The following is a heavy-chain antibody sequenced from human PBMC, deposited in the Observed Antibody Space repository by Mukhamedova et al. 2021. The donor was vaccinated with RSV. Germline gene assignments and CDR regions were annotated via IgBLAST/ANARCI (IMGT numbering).Heavy chain of an antibody. CDR1: SSYA. J-gene: IGHJ4*02. CDR3: ARVYGGYSGYD. D-gene: IGHD5-12*01. Sequence: SSYAMHWVRQAPGKGLEWVAVISYDGSNKYYADSVKGRFTISRDNSKNTLYLQMNSLRAEDTAVYYCARVYGGYSGYDWGQGTL. CDR2: ISYDGSNK. V-gene: IGHV3-30-3*01.